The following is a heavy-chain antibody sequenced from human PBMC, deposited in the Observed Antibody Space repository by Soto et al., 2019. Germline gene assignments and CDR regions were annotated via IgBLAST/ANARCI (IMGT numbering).Heavy chain of an antibody. Sequence: QVQLVQSGAEVQKPGSSVKVSCKASGGTFSSYTISWVRQAPGQGLEWMGRIIPILGIANYAQKFQGRVTITADKSTSTAYMELSSLRSEDTAVYYCAREVVVPAATNWFDPWGQGTLVTVSS. CDR2: IIPILGIA. D-gene: IGHD2-2*01. V-gene: IGHV1-69*08. CDR3: AREVVVPAATNWFDP. CDR1: GGTFSSYT. J-gene: IGHJ5*02.